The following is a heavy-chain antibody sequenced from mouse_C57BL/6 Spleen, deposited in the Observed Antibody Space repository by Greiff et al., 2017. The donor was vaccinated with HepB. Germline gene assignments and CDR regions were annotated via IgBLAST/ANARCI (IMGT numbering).Heavy chain of an antibody. CDR2: IYPGSGST. CDR3: ARALYGSSSWFAY. V-gene: IGHV1-55*01. Sequence: QVQLKESGAELVKPGASVKMSCKASGYNFTSYWITWVKQRPGQGLEWIGDIYPGSGSTNYNEKFKSKATLTVDTSSSTAYMQLSSLTSEDSAVYYCARALYGSSSWFAYWGQGTLVTVSA. D-gene: IGHD1-1*01. J-gene: IGHJ3*01. CDR1: GYNFTSYW.